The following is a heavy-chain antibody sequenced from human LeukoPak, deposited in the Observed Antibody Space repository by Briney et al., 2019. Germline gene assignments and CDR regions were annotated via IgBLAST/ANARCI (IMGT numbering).Heavy chain of an antibody. Sequence: SQTLSLTCNVSGGSISSGGYYWSWIRQPPGKGLEWIGYIYPGGGTYYSPSLKSRVTLSVDRSKNQFSLKLNSVTAADTAVYYCARRPAVIAAGPFDPWGQGTLVTVSS. CDR2: IYPGGGT. D-gene: IGHD6-13*01. CDR3: ARRPAVIAAGPFDP. J-gene: IGHJ5*02. CDR1: GGSISSGGYY. V-gene: IGHV4-30-2*01.